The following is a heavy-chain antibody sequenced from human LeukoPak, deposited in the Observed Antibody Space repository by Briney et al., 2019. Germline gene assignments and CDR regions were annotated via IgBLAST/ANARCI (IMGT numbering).Heavy chain of an antibody. Sequence: QSGGSLRLSCAAPGFTVSSNYMSWVRQAPGKGLEWVSVTYSGGNTYYADSVKGRFTISRDSSKNTLYLQMNSLRAEDTAVYYCEGFRADGMDVWGQGTTVTVSS. J-gene: IGHJ6*02. CDR2: TYSGGNT. CDR1: GFTVSSNY. CDR3: EGFRADGMDV. V-gene: IGHV3-53*01.